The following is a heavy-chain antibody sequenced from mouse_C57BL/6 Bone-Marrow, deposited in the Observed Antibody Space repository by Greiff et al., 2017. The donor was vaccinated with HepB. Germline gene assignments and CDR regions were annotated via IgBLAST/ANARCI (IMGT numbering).Heavy chain of an antibody. CDR2: ISYDGSN. Sequence: VQLQQSGPGLVKPSQSLSLTCSVTGYSITSGYYWNWIRQFPGNKLEWMGYISYDGSNNYNPSLKNRISITRDTSKNQFFLKLNSVTTEDTATYYCAREPDHYYGSSHWYFDVWGTGTTVTVSS. J-gene: IGHJ1*03. D-gene: IGHD1-1*01. V-gene: IGHV3-6*01. CDR1: GYSITSGYY. CDR3: AREPDHYYGSSHWYFDV.